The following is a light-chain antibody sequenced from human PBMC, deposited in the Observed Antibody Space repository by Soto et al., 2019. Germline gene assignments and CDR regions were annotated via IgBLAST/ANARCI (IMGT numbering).Light chain of an antibody. V-gene: IGLV3-21*02. CDR2: DDS. J-gene: IGLJ1*01. CDR1: NIRTKS. CDR3: QVRDSGSEHYV. Sequence: SYELTQPPSVSVAPGQTARITCGGNNIRTKSVHWYQQKPGQAPVLVVCDDSDRPSGIPERFSGSNSGNTATLTISRVEAGDEADYFCQVRDSGSEHYVFGAGTKVTVL.